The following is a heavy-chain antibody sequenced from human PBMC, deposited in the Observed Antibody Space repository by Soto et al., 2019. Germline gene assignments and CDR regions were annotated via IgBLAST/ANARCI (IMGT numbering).Heavy chain of an antibody. CDR1: GYIFVNYG. J-gene: IGHJ6*02. CDR2: ISPYTGNT. V-gene: IGHV1-18*01. CDR3: VXXXXXXTPTPQDV. Sequence: QVQLVQSGDEVKKPGASVKVSCKASGYIFVNYGIAWVRQAPGQGLEWMGWISPYTGNTHSATKIQGRLTMTTDTSTSTAYMDLXXXTXXXPAVYXCVXXXXXXTPTPQDVWGQGTTVTVSS.